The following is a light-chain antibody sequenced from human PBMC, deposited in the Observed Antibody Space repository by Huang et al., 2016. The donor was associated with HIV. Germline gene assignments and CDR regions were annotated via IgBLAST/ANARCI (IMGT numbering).Light chain of an antibody. CDR3: QQTFVAPPEDT. CDR1: DNIDTY. J-gene: IGKJ2*01. Sequence: DIEMTQSPSSLSASVGDTVTISCRAGDNIDTYLHWYQQKPGEAPKLLISSASNLQAGVPVRFRGSGSVTYFTLTINRLQPEDFATYFCQQTFVAPPEDTFGQGTRLEIK. CDR2: SAS. V-gene: IGKV1-39*01.